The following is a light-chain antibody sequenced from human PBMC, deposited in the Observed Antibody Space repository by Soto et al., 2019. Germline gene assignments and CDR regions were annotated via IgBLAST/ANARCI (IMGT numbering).Light chain of an antibody. CDR1: SSDVGGYNY. CDR3: SSYTSSSTYA. J-gene: IGLJ1*01. V-gene: IGLV2-14*01. CDR2: DVS. Sequence: QSALTQPASVSGSPGQSITISCTGTSSDVGGYNYVSWYQQHPGKAPTLMIYDVSNRPSGVSNRFSGSKSGNTASLTISGLEAEDEADYYCSSYTSSSTYAFGTGTKLTVL.